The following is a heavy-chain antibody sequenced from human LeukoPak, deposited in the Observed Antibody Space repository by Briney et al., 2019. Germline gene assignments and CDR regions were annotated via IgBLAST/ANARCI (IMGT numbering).Heavy chain of an antibody. CDR1: GYTFTSYG. CDR3: AREGSTYYYGSGSYYRFDC. J-gene: IGHJ4*02. V-gene: IGHV1-18*01. D-gene: IGHD3-10*01. CDR2: ISAYNGNT. Sequence: ASVKVSCKASGYTFTSYGISWVRQAPGQGLEWMGWISAYNGNTNYAQKLQGRVTMTTDTSTSTAYMELRSLRSDDTAVYYCAREGSTYYYGSGSYYRFDCWGQGTLVTVSS.